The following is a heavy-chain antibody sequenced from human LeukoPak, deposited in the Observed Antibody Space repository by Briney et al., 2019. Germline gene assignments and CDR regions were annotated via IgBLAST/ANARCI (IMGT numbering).Heavy chain of an antibody. CDR1: GYTFTSYG. V-gene: IGHV1-18*01. D-gene: IGHD2-2*01. CDR3: ASAYCSSTSCYLNWFDP. Sequence: ASVKVSCKASGYTFTSYGISWVRQAPGQGLEWMGWISAYNGNTNYAQKLQGRVTMTTDTSTSTAYMELRSLRSDDTAVYYCASAYCSSTSCYLNWFDPWGQGTLVTVSS. J-gene: IGHJ5*02. CDR2: ISAYNGNT.